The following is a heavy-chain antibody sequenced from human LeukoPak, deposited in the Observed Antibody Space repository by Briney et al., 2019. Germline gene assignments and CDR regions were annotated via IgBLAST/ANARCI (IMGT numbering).Heavy chain of an antibody. V-gene: IGHV3-64*01. CDR2: ISSNGGST. J-gene: IGHJ4*02. Sequence: GGSLRLSCAASGFTFSSYAMHWVRQAPGKGLEYVSAISSNGGSTYYANSVKGRFTISRDNSKNTLYLQMGSLRAEDMAVYYCARAWGELLPFDYWGQGTLVTVSS. D-gene: IGHD1-26*01. CDR1: GFTFSSYA. CDR3: ARAWGELLPFDY.